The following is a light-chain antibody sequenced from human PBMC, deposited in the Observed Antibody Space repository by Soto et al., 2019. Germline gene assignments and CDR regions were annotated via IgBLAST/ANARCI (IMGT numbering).Light chain of an antibody. J-gene: IGKJ3*01. V-gene: IGKV3-20*01. Sequence: EIVLTQSPGTLSLSPGERATLSCRASQFVSSTYLAWYQHKPGQAPRLLIYDVSSRATGIPDRFSGSGSGTDFTLTISRLEPEDFAVYYCQHYGYSLFTFGPGTKVDIK. CDR2: DVS. CDR1: QFVSSTY. CDR3: QHYGYSLFT.